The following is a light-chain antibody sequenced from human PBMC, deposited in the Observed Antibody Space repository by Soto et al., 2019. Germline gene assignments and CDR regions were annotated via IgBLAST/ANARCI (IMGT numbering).Light chain of an antibody. V-gene: IGKV3-20*01. CDR1: QSFRGL. CDR3: QQYGSSPIT. CDR2: GAS. J-gene: IGKJ5*01. Sequence: IVLMHSPGTLSLSPCDRATLSFRASQSFRGLLAWYQQKPGQAPRLLIYGASSRATGIPDRFSGSGSGTDFTLTISRLEPEDFAVYYCQQYGSSPITFGQGTRLEIK.